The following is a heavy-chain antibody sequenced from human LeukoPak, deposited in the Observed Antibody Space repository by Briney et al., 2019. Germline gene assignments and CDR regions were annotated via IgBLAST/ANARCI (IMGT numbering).Heavy chain of an antibody. CDR3: ARVSRSGSYFGAFEI. Sequence: SETLSLTCTVSTGSLSSYQWSWIRQPPGKGLEWIGSISYRGSTSYNPSLKSRVTISIDASKNQFSLKLSSVTAADTAVYHCARVSRSGSYFGAFEIWGQGTMVTVSS. CDR1: TGSLSSYQ. V-gene: IGHV4-59*12. D-gene: IGHD1-26*01. J-gene: IGHJ3*02. CDR2: ISYRGST.